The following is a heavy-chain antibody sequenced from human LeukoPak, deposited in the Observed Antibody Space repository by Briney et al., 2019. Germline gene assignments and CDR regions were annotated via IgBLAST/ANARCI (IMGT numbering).Heavy chain of an antibody. CDR2: INHSGST. CDR3: ARVLVPAARGAFDI. D-gene: IGHD2-2*01. V-gene: IGHV4-34*01. Sequence: PSETLSLTCAVYGGSFSGYYWSWIRQPPGKGLEWNGEINHSGSTNYNPSLKSRVTISVDTSKNQFSLKLSSVTAADTAVYYCARVLVPAARGAFDIWGQGTMVTVSS. CDR1: GGSFSGYY. J-gene: IGHJ3*02.